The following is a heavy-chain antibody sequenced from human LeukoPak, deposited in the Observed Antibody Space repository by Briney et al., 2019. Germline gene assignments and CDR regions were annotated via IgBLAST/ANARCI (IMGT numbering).Heavy chain of an antibody. D-gene: IGHD6-13*01. CDR2: ISSSSSTI. J-gene: IGHJ4*02. V-gene: IGHV3-48*01. CDR3: ARDKSSSWYLPSIDY. CDR1: GFTFSSYS. Sequence: GGSLRLSCAASGFTFSSYSMNWVRQAPGKGLEWVSYISSSSSTIYYADSVKGRFTISRDNAKNSLYLQMNSLRAEDTAVYYCARDKSSSWYLPSIDYWGQGTLVTVSS.